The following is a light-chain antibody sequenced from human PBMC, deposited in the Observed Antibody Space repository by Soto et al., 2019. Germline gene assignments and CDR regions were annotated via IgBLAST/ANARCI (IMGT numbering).Light chain of an antibody. CDR1: QSVSSSY. V-gene: IGKV3D-20*02. CDR2: GAS. J-gene: IGKJ5*01. Sequence: VVLTHSPGTLSLSPWERATLSCRPSQSVSSSYLAWYQQKPGQAPRLLIYGASSRATGIPDRFSGSGSRTDFTLTISSLEPEDFAIYYCQHRSNWPLGNFGQGTRLEIK. CDR3: QHRSNWPLGN.